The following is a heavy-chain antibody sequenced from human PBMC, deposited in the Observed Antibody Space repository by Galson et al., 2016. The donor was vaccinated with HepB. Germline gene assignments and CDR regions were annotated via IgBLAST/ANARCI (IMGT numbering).Heavy chain of an antibody. V-gene: IGHV4-59*01. CDR1: GGSIISYH. D-gene: IGHD6-19*01. Sequence: LSLTCSVSGGSIISYHWSWIRQPPGKGLEWIGDMYNSGSTNYSPSLKSRVTISVDKSKNQFSLELTSVTAADTAVYYCARDHGSSGWLNWGQGILVTVSS. CDR3: ARDHGSSGWLN. CDR2: MYNSGST. J-gene: IGHJ4*02.